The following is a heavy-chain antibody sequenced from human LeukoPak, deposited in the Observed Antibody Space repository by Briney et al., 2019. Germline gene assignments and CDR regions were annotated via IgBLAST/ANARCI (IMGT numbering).Heavy chain of an antibody. CDR1: GGSISSYY. CDR3: ARGSILGSSWYPYFDY. V-gene: IGHV4-4*07. J-gene: IGHJ4*02. Sequence: SETLSLTCTVSGGSISSYYWSWIRQPAGKGLEWIGRIYTSGSTNYNPSLKSRVTMSVDTSKNQFSLKLSSVTAADTAVYYCARGSILGSSWYPYFDYWGQGTLVTVSS. CDR2: IYTSGST. D-gene: IGHD6-13*01.